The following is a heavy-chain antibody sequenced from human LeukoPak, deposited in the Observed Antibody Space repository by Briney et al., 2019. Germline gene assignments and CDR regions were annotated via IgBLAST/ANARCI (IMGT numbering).Heavy chain of an antibody. V-gene: IGHV1-2*02. CDR1: GYTFTGYY. CDR2: INPNSGGT. D-gene: IGHD3-9*01. J-gene: IGHJ3*02. CDR3: ARTVLPGEDAFDI. Sequence: ASVKVSCKASGYTFTGYYMHWVRQAPGQGLEWMGWINPNSGGTDYAQKFQGRVTMTRDTSISTAYMELSRLRSDDTAVYYCARTVLPGEDAFDIWGQGTMVTVSS.